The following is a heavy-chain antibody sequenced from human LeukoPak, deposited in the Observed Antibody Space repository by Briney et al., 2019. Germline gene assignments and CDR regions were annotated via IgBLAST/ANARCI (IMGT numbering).Heavy chain of an antibody. CDR1: GGSISSYY. V-gene: IGHV4-59*01. CDR3: ARGVYIAAAQYAY. CDR2: IYYSGTT. D-gene: IGHD6-13*01. J-gene: IGHJ4*02. Sequence: SETLSLTCTVSGGSISSYYWSWIRQPPGKGLEWSGYIYYSGTTNYNPSLKSRVTISVDTSKNQFSLKLSSVTAADTAVYYCARGVYIAAAQYAYWGQGTLVTVSS.